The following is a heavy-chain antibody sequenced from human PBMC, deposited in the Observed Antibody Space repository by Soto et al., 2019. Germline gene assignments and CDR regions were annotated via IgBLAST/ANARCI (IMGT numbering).Heavy chain of an antibody. J-gene: IGHJ4*02. V-gene: IGHV1-69*12. D-gene: IGHD2-21*02. Sequence: QVQLVKSGAEVKKPGSSVKVSGKASGGTFSSYAISWVRQAPGQGLEWMGGIIPIFGTANYAQKFQGRVTITADESTSTAYMELSSLRSEDTAVYYCAREAYCGGDCYSPFDYWGQGTLVTVSS. CDR3: AREAYCGGDCYSPFDY. CDR2: IIPIFGTA. CDR1: GGTFSSYA.